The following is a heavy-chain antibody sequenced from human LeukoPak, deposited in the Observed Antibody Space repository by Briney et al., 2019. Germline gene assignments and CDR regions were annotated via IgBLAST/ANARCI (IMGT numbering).Heavy chain of an antibody. J-gene: IGHJ3*02. Sequence: GGSLRLSCAASGFTFDDYAMPWVRHAPGKGLEWVSGISWNSGSIGYADSVKGRFTISRDNAKNSLYLQMNSLRAEDTALYYCAKGLASSSWYGDDAFDIWGQGTMVTVSS. CDR3: AKGLASSSWYGDDAFDI. CDR1: GFTFDDYA. D-gene: IGHD6-13*01. V-gene: IGHV3-9*01. CDR2: ISWNSGSI.